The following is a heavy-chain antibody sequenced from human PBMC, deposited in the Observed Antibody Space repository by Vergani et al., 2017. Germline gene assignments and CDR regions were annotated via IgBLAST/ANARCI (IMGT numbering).Heavy chain of an antibody. V-gene: IGHV1-2*02. J-gene: IGHJ3*02. CDR1: GYTFTGYY. CDR2: INPNSGGT. D-gene: IGHD4-23*01. Sequence: QVQLVQSGAEVKKPGASVKVSCKASGYTFTGYYMHWVRQAPGQGLEWMGWINPNSGGTNYAQKLQGRVTMTRDTSISTAYMELSRLRSDDTAVYYCARCRGRWRTRPTDAFDIWGQGTMVTVSS. CDR3: ARCRGRWRTRPTDAFDI.